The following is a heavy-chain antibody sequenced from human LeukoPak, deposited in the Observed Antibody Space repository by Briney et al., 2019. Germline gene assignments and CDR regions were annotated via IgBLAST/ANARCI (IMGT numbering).Heavy chain of an antibody. D-gene: IGHD3-16*01. CDR2: ISSSSYI. CDR3: ARVWDYYGMDV. J-gene: IGHJ6*02. CDR1: GFTFSSYI. V-gene: IGHV3-21*01. Sequence: GGSLRLSCAASGFTFSSYIMNWVRQAPGKGLEWVSSISSSSYIYYADSLKGRFTISRDNAKNSLYLQMNSLRAEDTAVYYCARVWDYYGMDVWGQGTTVTVSS.